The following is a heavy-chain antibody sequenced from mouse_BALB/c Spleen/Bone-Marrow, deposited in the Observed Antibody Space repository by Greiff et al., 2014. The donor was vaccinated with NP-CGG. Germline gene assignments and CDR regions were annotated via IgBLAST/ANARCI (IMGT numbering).Heavy chain of an antibody. Sequence: VQLKHSGAELVKPGASVKLSCTVFGFNIKSTYIHWVKQRPEQGLEWIGWVDPANGNSKCDPRFQGKATITADSSSNTAYLQLSSLTSEDTAGYYCAHHYAYQFDYWGQGTTVTVSS. J-gene: IGHJ2*01. CDR2: VDPANGNS. CDR1: GFNIKSTY. D-gene: IGHD1-2*01. CDR3: AHHYAYQFDY. V-gene: IGHV14-3*02.